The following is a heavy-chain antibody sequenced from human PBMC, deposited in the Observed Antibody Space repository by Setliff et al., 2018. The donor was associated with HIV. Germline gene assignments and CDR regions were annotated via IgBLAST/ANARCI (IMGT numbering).Heavy chain of an antibody. Sequence: ASVKVSCKASGYTFTSYAIHWVRQAPGQRLEWMGWITVGDGNTKYSQKFQGRVTMTTDTSTSTAYMELRSLRSDDTAVYYCAREGYSVDAFDIWGQGTMVTVSS. D-gene: IGHD4-4*01. CDR3: AREGYSVDAFDI. CDR1: GYTFTSYA. J-gene: IGHJ3*02. V-gene: IGHV1-3*01. CDR2: ITVGDGNT.